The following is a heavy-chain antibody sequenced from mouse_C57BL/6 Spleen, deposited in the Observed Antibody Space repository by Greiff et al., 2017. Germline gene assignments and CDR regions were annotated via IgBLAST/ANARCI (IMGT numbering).Heavy chain of an antibody. J-gene: IGHJ2*01. D-gene: IGHD2-10*01. V-gene: IGHV1-61*01. CDR2: IYPSDSET. Sequence: QVQLQQPGAELVRPGSSVKLSCKASGYTFTSYWMDWVKQRPGQGLEWVGNIYPSDSETHYNQKFKDKATLTVDKSSSTAYMQLSSLTSEASAVYYCQVLLLDYWGQGTTLTVSS. CDR1: GYTFTSYW. CDR3: QVLLLDY.